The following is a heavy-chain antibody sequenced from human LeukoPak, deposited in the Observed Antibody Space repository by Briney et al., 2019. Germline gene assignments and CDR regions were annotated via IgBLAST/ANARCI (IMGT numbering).Heavy chain of an antibody. Sequence: GGSLRLSCAASGFTFSSYSMNWVRQAPGKGLEWISYISSSGSTRYYADSMKGRFTISRDNAKNSLYLQMNSLRAEDTAVYYCAREYRIAAAGHFDYWGQGTLVTVSS. J-gene: IGHJ4*02. CDR1: GFTFSSYS. CDR3: AREYRIAAAGHFDY. V-gene: IGHV3-48*04. CDR2: ISSSGSTR. D-gene: IGHD6-13*01.